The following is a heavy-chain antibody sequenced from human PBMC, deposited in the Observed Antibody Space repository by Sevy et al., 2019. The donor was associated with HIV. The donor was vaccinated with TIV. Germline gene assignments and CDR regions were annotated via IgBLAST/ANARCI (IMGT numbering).Heavy chain of an antibody. V-gene: IGHV3-30*18. Sequence: GGSLRLSCAASGFTFSSYGMHWVRQAPGKGLEWGAAISYDGSNKYYEDSVKGRFTISRDNSKNTLYLQMNSLRAEDTSVYYCAKGTVVAETPTFDYWGQGTLVTVSS. CDR2: ISYDGSNK. J-gene: IGHJ4*02. CDR1: GFTFSSYG. CDR3: AKGTVVAETPTFDY. D-gene: IGHD2-15*01.